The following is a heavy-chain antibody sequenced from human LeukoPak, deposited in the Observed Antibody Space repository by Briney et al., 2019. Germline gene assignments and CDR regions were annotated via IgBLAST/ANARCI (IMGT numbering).Heavy chain of an antibody. CDR1: GYTFTGYY. V-gene: IGHV1-2*02. D-gene: IGHD5-18*01. CDR2: INPNSGGT. Sequence: ASMKVSCKASGYTFTGYYMHWVRQAPGQGLEWMGWINPNSGGTNYAQRFQGRVTMTTDTSTSTAYMELRSLRSDDTAVYYCARSDTGLFDYWGPGTLVTVSS. J-gene: IGHJ4*02. CDR3: ARSDTGLFDY.